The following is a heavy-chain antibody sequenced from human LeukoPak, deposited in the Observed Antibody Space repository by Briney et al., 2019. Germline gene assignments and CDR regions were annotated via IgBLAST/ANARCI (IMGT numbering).Heavy chain of an antibody. V-gene: IGHV3-21*01. Sequence: GGSLRLSCAASGFTFSSYSMNWVRQAPGKGLEWVSSISSSSSYIYYADSVKGRFTISRDNAKNSLYLQMNSLRAEDAAVYYCARSPLERRLGYYYYMDVWGKGTTVTVSS. J-gene: IGHJ6*03. CDR3: ARSPLERRLGYYYYMDV. D-gene: IGHD1-1*01. CDR2: ISSSSSYI. CDR1: GFTFSSYS.